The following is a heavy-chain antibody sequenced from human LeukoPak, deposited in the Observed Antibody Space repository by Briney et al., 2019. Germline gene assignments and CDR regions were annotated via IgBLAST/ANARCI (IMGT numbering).Heavy chain of an antibody. CDR1: GGSISSSSYY. V-gene: IGHV4-39*07. Sequence: SETLSLTCTVSGGSISSSSYYWGWIRQPPGKGLEWIGNIYYSGSTYYNPSLKSRVTISVDTSKNQFSLKLASVTAADTALYYCARAQWELQHAFDIWGQGTMVTVSS. CDR3: ARAQWELQHAFDI. CDR2: IYYSGST. J-gene: IGHJ3*02. D-gene: IGHD1-26*01.